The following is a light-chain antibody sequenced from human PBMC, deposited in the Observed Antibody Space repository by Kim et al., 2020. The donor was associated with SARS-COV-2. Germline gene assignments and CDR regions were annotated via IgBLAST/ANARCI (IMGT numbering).Light chain of an antibody. CDR1: QSVSSN. CDR3: QQCDSWPRT. Sequence: VTPGEMATLSRSASQSVSSNLAWYQQKPVQAPSLLIYGASTRATGIPARFSGSGSGTEFTLTISSLQSEDFAVYYCQQCDSWPRTFGQGTKVDIK. J-gene: IGKJ1*01. V-gene: IGKV3-15*01. CDR2: GAS.